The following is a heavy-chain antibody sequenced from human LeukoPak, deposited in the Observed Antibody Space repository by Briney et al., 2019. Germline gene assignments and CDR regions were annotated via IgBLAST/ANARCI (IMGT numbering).Heavy chain of an antibody. Sequence: GGSLRLSCAASGFTFSSYGMHWVRQAPGKGLEWVAFIRYDGSNKYYADSVKGRFTISRDNSKNTLYLQMNSLRAEDTAVYYCAKDLPYCSSTSCPPGLDYWGQGTLVTVSS. J-gene: IGHJ4*02. CDR1: GFTFSSYG. D-gene: IGHD2-2*01. V-gene: IGHV3-30*02. CDR2: IRYDGSNK. CDR3: AKDLPYCSSTSCPPGLDY.